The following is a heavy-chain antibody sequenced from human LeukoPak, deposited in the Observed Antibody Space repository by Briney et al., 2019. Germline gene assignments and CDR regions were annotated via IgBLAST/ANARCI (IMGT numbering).Heavy chain of an antibody. CDR2: MNPISGNT. D-gene: IGHD6-6*01. V-gene: IGHV1-8*01. CDR1: GYTFTSYD. CDR3: ARASNSRIDWFDP. J-gene: IGHJ5*02. Sequence: ASVKVSCKASGYTFTSYDINWVRQATGQGLEWMGWMNPISGNTGYAQKFQGRVTMTRNTSISTAYMELSSLRSEDTAVYYCARASNSRIDWFDPWGQGTLVTVSS.